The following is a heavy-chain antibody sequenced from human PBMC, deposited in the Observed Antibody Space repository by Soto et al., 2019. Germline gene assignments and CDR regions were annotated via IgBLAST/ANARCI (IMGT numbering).Heavy chain of an antibody. D-gene: IGHD1-26*01. V-gene: IGHV5-51*01. CDR2: IYPGDSDT. CDR1: GYSFTSHW. CDR3: ARHVRSGSYYWHYYYGMDV. J-gene: IGHJ6*04. Sequence: PVESLKISCKVSGYSFTSHWIGWVRQMPGKGLEWMGIIYPGDSDTRYSPSFQGQVTISADKSISTAYLQWSSLKASDTAMYYCARHVRSGSYYWHYYYGMDVWGKGTTVTVSS.